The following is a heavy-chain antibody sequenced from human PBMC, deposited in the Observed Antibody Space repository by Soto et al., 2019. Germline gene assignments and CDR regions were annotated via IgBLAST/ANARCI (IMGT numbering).Heavy chain of an antibody. J-gene: IGHJ4*02. CDR1: GFTFSDYY. CDR2: ISSSGSTI. V-gene: IGHV3-11*01. Sequence: GSLILSCAASGFTFSDYYMSWIRQAPGKGLEWVSYISSSGSTIYYADSVKGRFTISRDNAKNSLYLQMNSLRAEDTAVYYCARDRSSSWFDYWGQGTLVTVSS. CDR3: ARDRSSSWFDY. D-gene: IGHD6-13*01.